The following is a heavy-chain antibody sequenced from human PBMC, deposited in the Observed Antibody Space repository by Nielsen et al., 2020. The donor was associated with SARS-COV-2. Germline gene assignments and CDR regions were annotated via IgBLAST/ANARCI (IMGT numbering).Heavy chain of an antibody. CDR3: ARDRLERLPPPYYFDY. CDR2: ISAYNGNT. Sequence: ASVKVSCKASGYTFTSYGISWVRQAPGQGLEWMGWISAYNGNTNYAQKLQGRVTMTTDTSTSTAYMELRSLRSDDTAVYYCARDRLERLPPPYYFDYWGQGTLVTVSS. V-gene: IGHV1-18*01. J-gene: IGHJ4*02. CDR1: GYTFTSYG. D-gene: IGHD1-1*01.